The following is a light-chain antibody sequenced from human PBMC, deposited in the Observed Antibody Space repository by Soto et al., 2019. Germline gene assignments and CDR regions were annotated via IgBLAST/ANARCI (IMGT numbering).Light chain of an antibody. CDR3: QSYDSSLSAFYV. CDR2: GNS. V-gene: IGLV1-40*01. CDR1: SSNIGAGYD. J-gene: IGLJ1*01. Sequence: QSVLTQPPSVSGAPGQRVTISCTGSSSNIGAGYDVHWYQQLPGTAPKVLIYGNSNRPSGVPDRFSGSKSGTSASLAITGLQAEDEADYYCQSYDSSLSAFYVFGTGTKVTVL.